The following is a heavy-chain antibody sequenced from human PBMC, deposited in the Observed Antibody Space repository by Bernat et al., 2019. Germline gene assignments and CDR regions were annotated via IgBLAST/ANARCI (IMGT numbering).Heavy chain of an antibody. J-gene: IGHJ2*01. CDR3: ARNSRGSAVWYVDL. CDR1: GYTFTDYA. V-gene: IGHV1-3*04. CDR2: VNTGNGDT. Sequence: VQLVQSGAEIKKPGASVWASCKSPGYTFTDYAMHWVRQAPAQRLEWMGWVNTGNGDTKYSQKFQGRFTMTRDTSASTTYMELSSLTSEDTAIYYCARNSRGSAVWYVDLWGRGTLVTVSS. D-gene: IGHD2-15*01.